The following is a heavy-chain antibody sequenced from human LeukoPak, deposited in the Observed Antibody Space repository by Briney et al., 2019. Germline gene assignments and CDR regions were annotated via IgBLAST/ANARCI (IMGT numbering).Heavy chain of an antibody. Sequence: GGPLRLSCAASGFTFNNAWMSWVRQAPGKGLEWVGRIKSKTDGGTTDYAAPVKGRFTISRDDSKNTLYLQMNSLKTEDTAVYYCTTNDYSNYGLDYWGQGTLVTVSS. CDR3: TTNDYSNYGLDY. V-gene: IGHV3-15*01. CDR1: GFTFNNAW. CDR2: IKSKTDGGTT. D-gene: IGHD4-11*01. J-gene: IGHJ4*02.